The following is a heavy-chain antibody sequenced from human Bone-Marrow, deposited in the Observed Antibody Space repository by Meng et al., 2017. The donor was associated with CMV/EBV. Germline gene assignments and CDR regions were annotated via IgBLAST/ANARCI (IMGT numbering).Heavy chain of an antibody. CDR1: GFTFDDYA. D-gene: IGHD3-22*01. V-gene: IGHV3-9*01. CDR2: ISWNSGSI. J-gene: IGHJ2*01. Sequence: GGSLRLSCAASGFTFDDYAMHWVRQAPGKGLEWVSGISWNSGSIGYADSVKGRFTISRDNAKNSLYLQMNSLRAEDTALYYCARPTYYYDSSGYYWYFDLWGRGTLVTVSS. CDR3: ARPTYYYDSSGYYWYFDL.